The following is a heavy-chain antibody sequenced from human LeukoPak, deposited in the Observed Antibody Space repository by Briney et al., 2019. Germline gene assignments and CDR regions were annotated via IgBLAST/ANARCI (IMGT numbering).Heavy chain of an antibody. Sequence: SETLSLTCTVSGVSISNHYSSWIRQPPGKGLEWIGYIYYTGNTNYNPSLKSRVTISVDTSKNQFSLKLSSVTAADTAVYYCATDQGYCSGGRCYGWFDPWGQGTLVTVSS. J-gene: IGHJ5*02. D-gene: IGHD2-15*01. V-gene: IGHV4-59*11. CDR3: ATDQGYCSGGRCYGWFDP. CDR2: IYYTGNT. CDR1: GVSISNHY.